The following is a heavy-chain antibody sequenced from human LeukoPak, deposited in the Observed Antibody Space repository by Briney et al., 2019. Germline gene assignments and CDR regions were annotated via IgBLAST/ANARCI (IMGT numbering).Heavy chain of an antibody. CDR2: INPNSGGT. J-gene: IGHJ2*01. CDR1: GYTFTGYY. D-gene: IGHD2-15*01. Sequence: ASVKVSCKASGYTFTGYYMHWVRQAPGQGLEWMGWINPNSGGTNYAQKFQGRVAMTRDTSISTAYMELSRLRSDDTAVYYCASGGRKNYSPWYFDLWGRGTQVTVSS. CDR3: ASGGRKNYSPWYFDL. V-gene: IGHV1-2*02.